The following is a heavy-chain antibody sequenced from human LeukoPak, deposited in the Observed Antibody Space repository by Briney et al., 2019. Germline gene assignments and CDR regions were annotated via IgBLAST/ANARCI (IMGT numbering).Heavy chain of an antibody. CDR3: ARDFVAGTIYYYYYYGMDV. D-gene: IGHD6-19*01. V-gene: IGHV3-7*03. CDR1: GFALSSHW. Sequence: GGSLRLSCAASGFALSSHWMTWVRQVPGRGPEWVANIKQDGSEKYYVDSVKGRFTISRDNAKNSLYLQMNSLRAEDTAVYYCARDFVAGTIYYYYYYGMDVWGQGTTVTVSS. J-gene: IGHJ6*02. CDR2: IKQDGSEK.